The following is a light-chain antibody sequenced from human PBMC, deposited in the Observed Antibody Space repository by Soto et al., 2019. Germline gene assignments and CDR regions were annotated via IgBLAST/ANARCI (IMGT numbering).Light chain of an antibody. CDR2: KVS. CDR3: MQGTHWPVT. CDR1: QSLVYSDGSTY. J-gene: IGKJ2*01. V-gene: IGKV2-30*01. Sequence: DVVMTQSPVSLPVTLGQPAPISCRSSQSLVYSDGSTYLHWFQQKPGQSPRRLIYKVSNRDSGVPDRFSGSGSGTDFTLKISRVEAEDVGVYFCMQGTHWPVTFGQGTKLEIK.